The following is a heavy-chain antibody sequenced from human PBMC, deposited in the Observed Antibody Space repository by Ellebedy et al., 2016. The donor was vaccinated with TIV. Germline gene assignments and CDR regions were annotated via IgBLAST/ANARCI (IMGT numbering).Heavy chain of an antibody. CDR3: ATPHPTPSSPANWFDP. D-gene: IGHD6-19*01. V-gene: IGHV1-24*01. Sequence: ASVKVSXXVSGYTLTELSMHWVRQAPGKGLEWMGGFDPEDGETIYAQKFQGRVTMTEDTSTDTAYMELSSLRSEDTAVYYCATPHPTPSSPANWFDPWGQGTLVTVSS. J-gene: IGHJ5*02. CDR1: GYTLTELS. CDR2: FDPEDGET.